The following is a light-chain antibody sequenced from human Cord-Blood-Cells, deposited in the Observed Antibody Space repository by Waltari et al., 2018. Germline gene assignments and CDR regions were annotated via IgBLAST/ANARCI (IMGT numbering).Light chain of an antibody. V-gene: IGLV2-14*01. J-gene: IGLJ1*01. Sequence: QSALTQPASVSWSPGQSITISCTGTSSDVGGYNYVSWYQKHPGKAPKLMIYEVSNRPSGGSNRFSGSKSGNTASLTISGLQAEDEADYYCSSYTSSSTYVVGTGTKVTVL. CDR1: SSDVGGYNY. CDR2: EVS. CDR3: SSYTSSSTYV.